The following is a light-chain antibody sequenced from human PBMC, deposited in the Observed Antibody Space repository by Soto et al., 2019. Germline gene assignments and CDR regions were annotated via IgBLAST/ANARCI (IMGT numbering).Light chain of an antibody. Sequence: DIQMTQSPSTLSALPGDRVTITSRASQTISSWLAWYQQKPGKAPKLLIYKASTLKSGVPSRFSGSGSGTEFTLTISSLQPDDFATYYCQHYNSYSEAFGQGTKVDIK. J-gene: IGKJ1*01. V-gene: IGKV1-5*03. CDR2: KAS. CDR1: QTISSW. CDR3: QHYNSYSEA.